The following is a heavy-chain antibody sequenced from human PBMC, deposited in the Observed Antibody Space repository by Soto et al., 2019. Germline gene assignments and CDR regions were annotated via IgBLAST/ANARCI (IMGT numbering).Heavy chain of an antibody. Sequence: VVLVQSGAEVKSLGATVKVSCQASGYSFSKFGIGWVRQAPGRGFEWVGWINNYNGHTNFAPKFKGRVSLTRDSAATTAYMEMSSLTPDDSAIYFGARAAGMAPYYSYAMDVWGQGTAVTVSS. CDR2: INNYNGHT. CDR1: GYSFSKFG. J-gene: IGHJ6*02. CDR3: ARAAGMAPYYSYAMDV. V-gene: IGHV1-18*04. D-gene: IGHD6-25*01.